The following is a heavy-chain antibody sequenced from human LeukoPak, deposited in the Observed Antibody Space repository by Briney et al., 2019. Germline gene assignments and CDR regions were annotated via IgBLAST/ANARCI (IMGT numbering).Heavy chain of an antibody. CDR1: GCTFSSYW. J-gene: IGHJ4*02. CDR2: IKQDGSEK. Sequence: LGGSLRLSCAASGCTFSSYWMIWVRQAPGKGLEWVANIKQDGSEKHYVYSVKGRFIISRDNAKNSLFLQMSSLRVEDTAVYYCASSVEQWLVREIYWGQGTLVTVSS. D-gene: IGHD6-19*01. CDR3: ASSVEQWLVREIY. V-gene: IGHV3-7*01.